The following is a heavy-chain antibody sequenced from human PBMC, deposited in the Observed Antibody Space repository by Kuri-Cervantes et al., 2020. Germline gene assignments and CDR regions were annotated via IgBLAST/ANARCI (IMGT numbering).Heavy chain of an antibody. CDR3: ARGPFCGGGSCYLGWFDP. V-gene: IGHV5-51*01. J-gene: IGHJ5*02. CDR2: IYPGDSDT. Sequence: GGSLRLSCKGSGYSFTSYWIGWVRQMPGKGLEWMGIIYPGDSDTRYSPSSQGQVTISADKSINTAYLQWSSLKASDTAMYYCARGPFCGGGSCYLGWFDPWGQGTLVTVSS. CDR1: GYSFTSYW. D-gene: IGHD2-15*01.